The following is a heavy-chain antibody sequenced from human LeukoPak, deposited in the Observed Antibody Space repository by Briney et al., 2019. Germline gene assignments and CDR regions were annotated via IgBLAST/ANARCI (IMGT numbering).Heavy chain of an antibody. CDR3: ARGPYV. V-gene: IGHV4-61*01. CDR1: GDSVSSGTYY. J-gene: IGHJ3*01. CDR2: ISYSGST. Sequence: SETLSLTCTVSGDSVSSGTYYWSWVRQPPGKGLERIGFISYSGSTNYNPSLKSRITISVDMSKNQFSLKVRSVTAADTAVYYCARGPYVWGQGTMVTVSS.